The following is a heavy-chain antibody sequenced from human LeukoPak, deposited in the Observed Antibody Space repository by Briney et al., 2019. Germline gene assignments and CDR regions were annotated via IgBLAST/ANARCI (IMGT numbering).Heavy chain of an antibody. CDR1: GGSISSYY. CDR2: IYYSGST. D-gene: IGHD2-21*02. Sequence: NPSETLSLTCTVSGGSISSYYWSWIRQPPGKGLEWIGYIYYSGSTNYNPSLKSRVTISVDTSKNQFSLKLSSVTAADTAVYYCARDFGDWRTDYWGQGTLVTVPS. J-gene: IGHJ4*02. CDR3: ARDFGDWRTDY. V-gene: IGHV4-59*01.